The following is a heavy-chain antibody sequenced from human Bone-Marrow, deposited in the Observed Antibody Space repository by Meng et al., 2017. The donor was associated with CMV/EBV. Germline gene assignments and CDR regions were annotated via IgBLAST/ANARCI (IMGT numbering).Heavy chain of an antibody. CDR2: INPNSGGT. CDR1: GYTFTGYY. Sequence: ASVKVSCKASGYTFTGYYMHWVRQAPGQGLEWMGWINPNSGGTNYAQKFQGRVTMTRDTSISTAYMELSRLRSDDTGVYYCANGYCSSTSCSGFVYWDRGTLVTVSS. D-gene: IGHD2-2*01. J-gene: IGHJ4*02. CDR3: ANGYCSSTSCSGFVY. V-gene: IGHV1-2*02.